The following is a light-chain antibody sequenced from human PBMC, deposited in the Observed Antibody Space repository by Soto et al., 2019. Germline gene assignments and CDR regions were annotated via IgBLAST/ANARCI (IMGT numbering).Light chain of an antibody. Sequence: ETVLTQSPATLSLSPGERATLSCRASESVSSYLAWYQQKPGQAPRLLLKEAANSATGIPARLSGSGSGTDFTLPISSLQPEEFAGYYCQQRSNWPPLTFGGGTKVDIK. CDR3: QQRSNWPPLT. CDR1: ESVSSY. V-gene: IGKV3-11*01. CDR2: EAA. J-gene: IGKJ4*01.